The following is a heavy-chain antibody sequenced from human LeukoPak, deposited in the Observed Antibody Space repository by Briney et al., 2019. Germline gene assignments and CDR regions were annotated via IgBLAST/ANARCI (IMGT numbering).Heavy chain of an antibody. Sequence: ASVKVSFKASGYTFTSYGISCLRHAPGQALEWMGWISAYNGNTNYAQKLQGRVTMTTDTSTSTAYMELRSLRSDDTAVYYCARDQALLWDWGQGTLVTVSS. V-gene: IGHV1-18*01. J-gene: IGHJ4*02. D-gene: IGHD3-10*01. CDR2: ISAYNGNT. CDR1: GYTFTSYG. CDR3: ARDQALLWD.